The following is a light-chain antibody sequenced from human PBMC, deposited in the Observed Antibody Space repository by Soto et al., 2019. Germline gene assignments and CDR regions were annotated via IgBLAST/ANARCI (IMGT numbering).Light chain of an antibody. Sequence: QSVLTQPPSASGTPGQRVTISCSGSSSNIGNKTVHWYQQLPGTAPKLLIYSNFQRPSGVPDRISGSKSGTSASLAISGLQSEDEADYYCAAWDDSLKGYVFGTGTKVTAL. CDR3: AAWDDSLKGYV. CDR2: SNF. CDR1: SSNIGNKT. J-gene: IGLJ1*01. V-gene: IGLV1-44*01.